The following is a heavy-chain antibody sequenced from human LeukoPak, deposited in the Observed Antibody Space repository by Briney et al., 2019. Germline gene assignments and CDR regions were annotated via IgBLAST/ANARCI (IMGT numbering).Heavy chain of an antibody. J-gene: IGHJ3*02. CDR1: GFTFSSYG. Sequence: GGSLRLSCAASGFTFSSYGMHWVRQAPGKGLEWVAYIQYDGSNEQYADSVKGRFSISRDSSKNILYLQMNSLRAEDTAVYYCARAKRNGFDIWGQGTMISVSS. V-gene: IGHV3-30*02. CDR2: IQYDGSNE. CDR3: ARAKRNGFDI.